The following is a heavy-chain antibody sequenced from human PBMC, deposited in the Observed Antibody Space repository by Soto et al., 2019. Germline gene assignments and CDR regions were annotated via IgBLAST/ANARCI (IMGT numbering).Heavy chain of an antibody. CDR1: GYTFTSYA. Sequence: ASVKVSCKASGYTFTSYAMHWVRQAPGQRLEWMGWINAGNGNTKYSQKFQGRVTITRDTSASTAYMELSSLRSEDTAVYYCARDYLAAAGTPGLWGQGTLVTVGS. J-gene: IGHJ4*02. V-gene: IGHV1-3*01. D-gene: IGHD6-13*01. CDR2: INAGNGNT. CDR3: ARDYLAAAGTPGL.